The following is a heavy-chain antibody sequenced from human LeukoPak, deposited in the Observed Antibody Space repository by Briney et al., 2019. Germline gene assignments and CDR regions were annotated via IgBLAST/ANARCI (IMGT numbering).Heavy chain of an antibody. V-gene: IGHV1-69*06. CDR3: ARDPLEYCSSTSCYADG. D-gene: IGHD2-2*01. Sequence: ASVKVSCKASGGTFSSYAISWVRQAPGQGLEWMGGIIPIFGTANYAQKFQGRVTITADKSTSTAYMELSSLRSEDTAVYYCARDPLEYCSSTSCYADGWGQGTLVTVSS. J-gene: IGHJ4*02. CDR2: IIPIFGTA. CDR1: GGTFSSYA.